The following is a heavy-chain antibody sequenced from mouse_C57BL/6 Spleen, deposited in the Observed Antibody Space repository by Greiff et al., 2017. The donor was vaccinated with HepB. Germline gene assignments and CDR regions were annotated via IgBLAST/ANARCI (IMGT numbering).Heavy chain of an antibody. Sequence: QVQLKQPGTELVKPGASVKLSCKASGYTFTSYWMHWVKQRPGQGLEWIGNINPSNGGTNYNEKFKSKATLTVDKSSSTAYMQLSSLTSEDSAVYYCARVRLSYGSSYGAMDYWGQGTSVTVSS. CDR2: INPSNGGT. CDR1: GYTFTSYW. CDR3: ARVRLSYGSSYGAMDY. J-gene: IGHJ4*01. V-gene: IGHV1-53*01. D-gene: IGHD1-1*01.